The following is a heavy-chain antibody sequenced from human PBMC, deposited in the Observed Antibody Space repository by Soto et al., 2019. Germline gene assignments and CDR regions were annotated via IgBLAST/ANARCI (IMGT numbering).Heavy chain of an antibody. J-gene: IGHJ4*02. Sequence: GESLKISCKGSGYSFVSYWIAWVRQMPGKGLEWMGSIYPGDSDTTYSPSIQGQVTISADKSSTTVYLQWNTLKASDTDMYYCAKKDGYEVECWGQGTQVTVSS. CDR2: IYPGDSDT. CDR1: GYSFVSYW. CDR3: AKKDGYEVEC. D-gene: IGHD5-18*01. V-gene: IGHV5-51*01.